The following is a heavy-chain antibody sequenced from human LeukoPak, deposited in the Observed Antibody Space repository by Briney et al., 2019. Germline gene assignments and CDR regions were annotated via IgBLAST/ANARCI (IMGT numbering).Heavy chain of an antibody. CDR1: YGSISRINYY. CDR3: ARHSIVGATFDAFNI. J-gene: IGHJ3*02. CDR2: IHYSGLT. V-gene: IGHV4-39*01. Sequence: SETLSLTCTVSYGSISRINYYWGWIRQPPGKGLEWLGNIHYSGLTYYNPSLKSRVTISVDTSKNQFSLNLSSVTAADTAVYYCARHSIVGATFDAFNIWGQGTMATVSS. D-gene: IGHD1-26*01.